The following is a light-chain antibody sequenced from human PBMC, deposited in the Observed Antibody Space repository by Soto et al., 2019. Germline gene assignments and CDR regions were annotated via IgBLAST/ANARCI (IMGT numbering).Light chain of an antibody. CDR2: GNS. CDR3: QSYDSSLSGSV. J-gene: IGLJ3*02. V-gene: IGLV1-40*01. CDR1: SSNIGAGYD. Sequence: QSVLTQPPSVSVAPGQRVTISCTGSSSNIGAGYDVHWYQQLPGTAPKLLIYGNSNRPSGVPDRFSGSTSGTSASLAITGLQAEDEADYYCQSYDSSLSGSVFGGGTKLTVL.